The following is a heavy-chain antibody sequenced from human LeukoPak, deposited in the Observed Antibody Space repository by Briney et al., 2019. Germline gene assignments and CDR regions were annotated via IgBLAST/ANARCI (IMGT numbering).Heavy chain of an antibody. J-gene: IGHJ3*02. CDR2: INHSGST. D-gene: IGHD3-16*02. V-gene: IGHV4-34*01. Sequence: SETLSLTCAVYGGSFSGYYWSWIRQPPGKGLEWIGEINHSGSTNYNPSLKSRVTISVDTSKNQFSLKLSSVTAADTAVYYCARGDYDYVWGSYRSSCGFDIWGRGTMVTVSS. CDR1: GGSFSGYY. CDR3: ARGDYDYVWGSYRSSCGFDI.